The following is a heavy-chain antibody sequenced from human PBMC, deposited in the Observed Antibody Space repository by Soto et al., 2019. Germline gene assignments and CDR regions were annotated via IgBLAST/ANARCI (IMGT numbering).Heavy chain of an antibody. V-gene: IGHV4-61*08. CDR2: IYFSGST. D-gene: IGHD3-10*02. CDR1: GGSVNSGGFY. Sequence: QVQLQESGPGLMKPSETLSLTCSVSGGSVNSGGFYWSWIRQPPGKGLELIGHIYFSGSTNHNPSLNSRGTIALDTSKNQFSLKLSSVTAADTAVYYCARYVSWGYFDYWGQGSLVTVSS. CDR3: ARYVSWGYFDY. J-gene: IGHJ4*02.